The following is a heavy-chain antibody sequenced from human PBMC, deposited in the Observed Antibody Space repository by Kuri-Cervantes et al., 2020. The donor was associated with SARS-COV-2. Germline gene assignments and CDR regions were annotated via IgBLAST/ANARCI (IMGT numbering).Heavy chain of an antibody. CDR2: ISSSTTI. Sequence: GGSLRLSCAASEFTFSDYYMNWVRQAPGKGLEWVSSISSSTTIYYADSVKGRVTISRDNSKNTLYLKLTSLRAEDTAVYYCAKDYTCGWRRGIDYWGQGTRVTVSS. CDR3: AKDYTCGWRRGIDY. D-gene: IGHD6-19*01. CDR1: EFTFSDYY. J-gene: IGHJ4*02. V-gene: IGHV3-69-1*01.